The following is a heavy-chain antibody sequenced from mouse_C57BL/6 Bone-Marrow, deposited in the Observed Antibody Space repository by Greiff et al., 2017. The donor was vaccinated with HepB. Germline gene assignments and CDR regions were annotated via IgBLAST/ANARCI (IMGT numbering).Heavy chain of an antibody. CDR2: IYPGSGST. D-gene: IGHD1-1*01. V-gene: IGHV1-55*01. Sequence: QVQLQQPGAELVKPGASVKMSCKASGYTFTSYWITWVKQRPGQGLEWIGDIYPGSGSTNYNEKFKSKATLTVDTSSSTAYMQLSSLTSEDSAVYYCAIGFTTVVVPYAMDYWGQGTSVTVSS. CDR1: GYTFTSYW. CDR3: AIGFTTVVVPYAMDY. J-gene: IGHJ4*01.